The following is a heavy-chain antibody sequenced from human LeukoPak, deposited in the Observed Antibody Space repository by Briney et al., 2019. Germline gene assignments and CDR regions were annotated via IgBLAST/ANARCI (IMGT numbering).Heavy chain of an antibody. CDR2: ISSGGGAT. D-gene: IGHD1-26*01. V-gene: IGHV3-23*01. J-gene: IGHJ4*02. Sequence: GGSLRLSCAASGFTFSSYAMTWVRQAPGKGLEWVSAISSGGGATYYADSVKRRFTISRDNSKMTLFLLMNGLRAEDTAVYYCAKALLVGAKVYDYLGQGTLVTVSS. CDR1: GFTFSSYA. CDR3: AKALLVGAKVYDY.